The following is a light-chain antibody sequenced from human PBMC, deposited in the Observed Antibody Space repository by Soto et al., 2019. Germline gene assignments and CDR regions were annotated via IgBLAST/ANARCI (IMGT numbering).Light chain of an antibody. CDR2: LNSDGSH. CDR3: QTWGTGIQV. CDR1: SGHSTYA. V-gene: IGLV4-69*01. Sequence: QLVLTQSPSASASLGASVKLTCTLSSGHSTYAIAWHQQQPEKGPRYLMNLNSDGSHSKGDGIPDRFSGSSSGAECYLTISSLQSEDEADYYCQTWGTGIQVFGGGTKLTVL. J-gene: IGLJ3*02.